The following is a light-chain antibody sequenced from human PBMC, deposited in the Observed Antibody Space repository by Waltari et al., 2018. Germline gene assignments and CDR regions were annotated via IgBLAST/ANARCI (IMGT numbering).Light chain of an antibody. V-gene: IGKV3-20*01. J-gene: IGKJ2*01. Sequence: EIVLTQSPGTLSLSPGESATLSCRASQIISNNYLAWYQAKPGQAPRPLIYGISHRATGIPDRFSGGGSGTDFTLTISRLEPEDFAVYYCQQFGGSPKYTFGQGTKLEIK. CDR1: QIISNNY. CDR2: GIS. CDR3: QQFGGSPKYT.